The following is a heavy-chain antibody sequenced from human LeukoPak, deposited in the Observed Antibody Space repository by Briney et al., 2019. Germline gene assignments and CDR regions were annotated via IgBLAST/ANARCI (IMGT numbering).Heavy chain of an antibody. CDR1: GATFSSYA. D-gene: IGHD1-26*01. CDR2: ITPMLGTV. V-gene: IGHV1-69*04. Sequence: ASVKVSCKASGATFSSYAINWVRQAPGQGLEWMGRITPMLGTVNYAQKFQGRVTIIADKFTSTAYMEVSSLRSEDTAVYYCARDQKVGATPYFGMDVWGQGTTVTVSS. J-gene: IGHJ6*02. CDR3: ARDQKVGATPYFGMDV.